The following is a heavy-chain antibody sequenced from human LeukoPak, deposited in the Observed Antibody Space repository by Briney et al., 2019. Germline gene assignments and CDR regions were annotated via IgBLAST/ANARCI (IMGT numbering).Heavy chain of an antibody. CDR3: ARDQGMGNIDY. Sequence: SETLSLTCTVSGGSISSGRYYWSWIRQPAAKGLEWIGRIYTSGNTHYNPSLNSRITVSLDTSKNEFSLKLSSVTAADTAVYYCARDQGMGNIDYWGQGTLVTVSS. CDR1: GGSISSGRYY. D-gene: IGHD1/OR15-1a*01. V-gene: IGHV4-61*02. CDR2: IYTSGNT. J-gene: IGHJ4*02.